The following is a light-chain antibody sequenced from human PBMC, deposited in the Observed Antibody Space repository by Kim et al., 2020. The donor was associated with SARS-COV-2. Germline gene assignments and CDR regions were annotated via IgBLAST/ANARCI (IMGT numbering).Light chain of an antibody. CDR2: YVS. V-gene: IGLV3-21*04. Sequence: VAPGETARITGGGNNMGRESVHWYQQKPGQAPVLVIYYVSDRPSGIPERFSGSNAGNTATLTISRVEAGDEADYYCQVWDSSSELVFGGGTKLTVL. J-gene: IGLJ2*01. CDR3: QVWDSSSELV. CDR1: NMGRES.